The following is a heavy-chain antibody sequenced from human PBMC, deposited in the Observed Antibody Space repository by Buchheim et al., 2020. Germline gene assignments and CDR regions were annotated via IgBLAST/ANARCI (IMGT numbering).Heavy chain of an antibody. CDR3: AALLDGPDSFPY. D-gene: IGHD4-17*01. CDR1: GTFITTYF. V-gene: IGHV4-59*01. CDR2: VHHSEGT. Sequence: QVQLQESGPGLVKPSETLSLTCTVSGTFITTYFWSWIRPPPGKGLEWIGYVHHSEGTKYNPSLRSRVTMSLDMSESPFSLKHISVTASNTAVYYCAALLDGPDSFPYWGQRTL. J-gene: IGHJ4*02.